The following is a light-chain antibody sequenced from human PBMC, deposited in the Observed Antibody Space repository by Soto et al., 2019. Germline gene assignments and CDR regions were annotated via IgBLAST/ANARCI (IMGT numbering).Light chain of an antibody. CDR1: SSDVGGYNY. J-gene: IGLJ1*01. Sequence: QSVLTQPASVSGSPGQSITISCTGTSSDVGGYNYVSWSQQHPGKAPKLMIYEVSNRPSGVSNRFSGSKSGNTASLTISGLQAEDEADYYCSSYTTTNTSVFGTGTKATVL. V-gene: IGLV2-14*01. CDR2: EVS. CDR3: SSYTTTNTSV.